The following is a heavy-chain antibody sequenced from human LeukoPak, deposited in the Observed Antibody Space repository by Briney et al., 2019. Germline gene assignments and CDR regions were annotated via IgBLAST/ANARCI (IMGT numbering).Heavy chain of an antibody. CDR2: ISDSGATK. Sequence: GGSLRLSCAASGFTFSSYSMTWVRQAPGGGLEWISYISDSGATKHYADSVRGRFTISRDNAKNSLYLQMDSLRDDDTAVYYCAKAETSDIVADWFDPWGQGTLVTVSS. J-gene: IGHJ5*02. CDR1: GFTFSSYS. CDR3: AKAETSDIVADWFDP. D-gene: IGHD2-15*01. V-gene: IGHV3-48*02.